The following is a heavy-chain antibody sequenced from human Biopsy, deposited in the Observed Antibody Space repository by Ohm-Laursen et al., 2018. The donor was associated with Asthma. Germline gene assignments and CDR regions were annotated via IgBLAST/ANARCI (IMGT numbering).Heavy chain of an antibody. Sequence: PRLSCAATGFAVSRDHMFWVRQAPGKGLEWVSVIYSGGTSHTADSVRGRFTISRDYSKNTLYLQMHSLRAEDTAVYYCARGDSSNWSHYYFNYWGQGTLVTVSS. CDR2: IYSGGTS. CDR3: ARGDSSNWSHYYFNY. J-gene: IGHJ4*02. D-gene: IGHD3-22*01. V-gene: IGHV3-53*01. CDR1: GFAVSRDH.